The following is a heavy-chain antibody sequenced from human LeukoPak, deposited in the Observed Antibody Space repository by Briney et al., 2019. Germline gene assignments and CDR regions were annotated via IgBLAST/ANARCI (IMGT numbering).Heavy chain of an antibody. J-gene: IGHJ4*02. CDR3: AGHHPRNTVDF. CDR2: ISHSGST. Sequence: SETLSLTCTVSGGSISNYYWSWIRQPPGEGLEWIGYISHSGSTNYSPSLKSRVTISLDTSKNQSSLKLSSVTAADTAVYYCAGHHPRNTVDFWGQGTLVTVSS. V-gene: IGHV4-59*08. CDR1: GGSISNYY. D-gene: IGHD2/OR15-2a*01.